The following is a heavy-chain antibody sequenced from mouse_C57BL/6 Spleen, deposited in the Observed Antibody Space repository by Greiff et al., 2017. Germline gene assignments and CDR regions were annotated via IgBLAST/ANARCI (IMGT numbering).Heavy chain of an antibody. J-gene: IGHJ2*01. Sequence: QVQLQQSGAELVKPGASVKISCKASGYAFSSYWMNWVKQRPGKGLEWIGQIYPGDGDTNYNGKFKGKATLTADKSSSTAYMQLSSLTSEDSVVYFCARPNWGGNYFDYWGQGTTLTVSS. CDR2: IYPGDGDT. V-gene: IGHV1-80*01. D-gene: IGHD4-1*01. CDR3: ARPNWGGNYFDY. CDR1: GYAFSSYW.